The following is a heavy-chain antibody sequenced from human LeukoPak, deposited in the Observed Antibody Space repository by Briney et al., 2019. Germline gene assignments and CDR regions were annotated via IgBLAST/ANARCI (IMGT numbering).Heavy chain of an antibody. V-gene: IGHV3-23*01. D-gene: IGHD6-19*01. J-gene: IGHJ4*02. Sequence: GGSLRLSCAASGFTFSSYAMSWVRQAPGKGLEWVSSVSGSGGTTYSADSVKGRFTISRDNSKNTLYLQMNSLRADDTAVYYCAKDGGGWYTSGWYYFDFWGQGTLVTVSS. CDR2: VSGSGGTT. CDR3: AKDGGGWYTSGWYYFDF. CDR1: GFTFSSYA.